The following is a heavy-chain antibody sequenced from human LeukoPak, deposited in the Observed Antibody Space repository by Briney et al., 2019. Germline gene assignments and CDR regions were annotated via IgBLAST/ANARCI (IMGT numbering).Heavy chain of an antibody. V-gene: IGHV3-23*01. CDR1: RFTFSSFA. J-gene: IGHJ3*02. CDR3: AKDSPMTINYYDSSGSPDAFDI. CDR2: ISDSGGST. Sequence: PGGSLRLSCAASRFTFSSFAMSWVRQAPGKGLEWVSAISDSGGSTYYADSVKGRFTISRDNSKNTLYLQMNSLRAEDTAVYYCAKDSPMTINYYDSSGSPDAFDIWGQGTMVAVSS. D-gene: IGHD3-22*01.